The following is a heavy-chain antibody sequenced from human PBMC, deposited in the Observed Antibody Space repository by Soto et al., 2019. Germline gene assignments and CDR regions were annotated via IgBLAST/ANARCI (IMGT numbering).Heavy chain of an antibody. D-gene: IGHD4-17*01. Sequence: PGGSLRLSCAASGFTVSSNYMSWVRQAPGKGLKWVSVIYSGGSTYYADSVKGRFTISRDNSKNTLYLQMNSLRAEDTAVYYCARTTVTWFDYWGQGTLATVSS. V-gene: IGHV3-53*01. J-gene: IGHJ4*02. CDR1: GFTVSSNY. CDR2: IYSGGST. CDR3: ARTTVTWFDY.